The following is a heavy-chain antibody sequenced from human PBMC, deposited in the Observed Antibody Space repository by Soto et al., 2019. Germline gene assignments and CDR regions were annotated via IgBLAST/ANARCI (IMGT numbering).Heavy chain of an antibody. V-gene: IGHV1-3*01. J-gene: IGHJ4*02. CDR1: GYTFTSYS. Sequence: ASVKVSCKASGYTFTSYSMHWVRQAPGQRLEWMGWINAGNGNTQYSQTFQGRVTITRDTSASTAYMELSSLRSEDTAVFYCARGEWELTWWGQGTLVTVSS. CDR2: INAGNGNT. D-gene: IGHD1-26*01. CDR3: ARGEWELTW.